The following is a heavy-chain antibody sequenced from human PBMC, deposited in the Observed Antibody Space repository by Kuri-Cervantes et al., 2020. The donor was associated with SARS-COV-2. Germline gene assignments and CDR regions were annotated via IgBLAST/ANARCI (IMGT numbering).Heavy chain of an antibody. D-gene: IGHD5-18*01. V-gene: IGHV1-2*02. Sequence: ASVKVSCKASGYTLTDYYLHWVRQAPGQGLEWMGWINPNGGTNSAQRLPGRATVTRDTSFNTVYVELSMLRSDDAAVYYRARERRTDGYRDGFDLWGQGTLVTVSS. CDR3: ARERRTDGYRDGFDL. CDR2: INPNGGT. J-gene: IGHJ5*01. CDR1: GYTLTDYY.